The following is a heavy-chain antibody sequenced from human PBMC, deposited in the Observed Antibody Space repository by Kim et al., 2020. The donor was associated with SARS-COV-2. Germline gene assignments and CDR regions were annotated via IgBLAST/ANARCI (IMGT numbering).Heavy chain of an antibody. CDR2: IWYDGSNK. D-gene: IGHD4-4*01. V-gene: IGHV3-33*01. CDR3: ARDLSNDYSNGDDY. Sequence: GGSLRLSCAASGFTFSSYGMHWVRQAPGKGLEWVAVIWYDGSNKYYADSVKGRFTISRDNSKNTLYLQMNSLRAEDTAVYYCARDLSNDYSNGDDYWGQGTLVTVSS. J-gene: IGHJ4*02. CDR1: GFTFSSYG.